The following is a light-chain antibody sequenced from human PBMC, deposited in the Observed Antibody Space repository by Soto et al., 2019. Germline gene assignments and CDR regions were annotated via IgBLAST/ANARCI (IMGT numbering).Light chain of an antibody. CDR2: DAS. CDR3: QQYNSYWT. J-gene: IGKJ1*01. CDR1: QSISSW. V-gene: IGKV1-5*01. Sequence: DIQMTQSPSTLSASVGDRVTITCRASQSISSWLAWYQQKPGKAPKLLIYDASSLERGVPSRFSGSGSGTEFNLTISILQPDDFATYYCQQYNSYWTFGQGTKVEIK.